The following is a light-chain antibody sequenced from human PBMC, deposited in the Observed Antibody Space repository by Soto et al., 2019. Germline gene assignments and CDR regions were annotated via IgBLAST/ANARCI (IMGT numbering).Light chain of an antibody. Sequence: QSVLTQPASVSGSPGQSITISCTGTSSDVGRYKFVSWYQQLPNKAPKLMIYEVSDRPPGVSNRFSGSKSGNTASLTISGLQADDEVDYYCSSYTSSATWVFGEGTKVTVL. CDR3: SSYTSSATWV. CDR1: SSDVGRYKF. V-gene: IGLV2-14*01. J-gene: IGLJ3*02. CDR2: EVS.